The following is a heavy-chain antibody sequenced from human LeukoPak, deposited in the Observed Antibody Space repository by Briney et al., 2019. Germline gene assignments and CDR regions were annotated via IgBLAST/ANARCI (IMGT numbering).Heavy chain of an antibody. CDR1: GYTFTGYY. D-gene: IGHD2-2*01. Sequence: ASVKVSFKASGYTFTGYYMHWVRQAPGQGLEWMGWINPNSGGTNYAQKFQGCVTMTRDTSISTAYMELSRLRSDDTAVYYCARDLSLQLPGRYYYYGMDVWGQGTTVTVSS. CDR2: INPNSGGT. CDR3: ARDLSLQLPGRYYYYGMDV. V-gene: IGHV1-2*04. J-gene: IGHJ6*02.